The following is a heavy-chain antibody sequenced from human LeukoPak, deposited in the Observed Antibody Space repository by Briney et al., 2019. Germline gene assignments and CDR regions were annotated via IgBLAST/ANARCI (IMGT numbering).Heavy chain of an antibody. D-gene: IGHD3-22*01. CDR3: ARITFYYGSSGYLGWFDP. V-gene: IGHV3-7*01. Sequence: GGSLRLSCAASGFTFSNYWMSWVRQAPGKGLEWVANIKQDGSEKHYVDSVKGRFTISRENAKNSLSLQMNSLRAEDTAVYYCARITFYYGSSGYLGWFDPWGQGTLVTVSS. J-gene: IGHJ5*02. CDR2: IKQDGSEK. CDR1: GFTFSNYW.